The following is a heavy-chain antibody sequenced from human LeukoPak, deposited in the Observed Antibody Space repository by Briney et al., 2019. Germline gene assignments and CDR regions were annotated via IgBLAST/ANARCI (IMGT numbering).Heavy chain of an antibody. D-gene: IGHD3-16*02. CDR3: ARDHLRRSGGLSLFDY. Sequence: PGGSLRLSCAGSGFTFSSYSFNWVRQAPGKGLEWVSSISSSSDYIDYADSVKGRFTISRDNAKKSLYLQMNSLRADDTAVYYCARDHLRRSGGLSLFDYWGQGTLVTVSS. CDR2: ISSSSDYI. J-gene: IGHJ4*02. V-gene: IGHV3-21*01. CDR1: GFTFSSYS.